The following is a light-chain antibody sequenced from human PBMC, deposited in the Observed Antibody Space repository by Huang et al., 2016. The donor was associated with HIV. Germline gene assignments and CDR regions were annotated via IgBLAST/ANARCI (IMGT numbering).Light chain of an antibody. Sequence: DIGMTQSPDSLAVSVGERATINCKASQTISYNKKYLAWYQQKPGQSPKLLIYWASTRESGVPERFSGSGSWKDFTLTISSLQAEDVAVYYCQQYYSKPLTFGGGTKVEIK. CDR1: QTISYNKKY. V-gene: IGKV4-1*01. CDR2: WAS. J-gene: IGKJ4*01. CDR3: QQYYSKPLT.